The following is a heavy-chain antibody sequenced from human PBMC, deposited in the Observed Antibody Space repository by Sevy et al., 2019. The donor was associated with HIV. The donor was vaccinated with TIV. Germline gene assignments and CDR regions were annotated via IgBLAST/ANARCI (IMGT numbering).Heavy chain of an antibody. Sequence: ASVKVSCKTTGYIFSDYNMHWVRQAPGQGLEWMALINPNSGVTIYSHNFRGRDSVTRDTSMSTAYMELSGLTSDDTAVYYCVREDINAPRTLLSFDIWGQWTMVTVSS. D-gene: IGHD3-3*01. CDR1: GYIFSDYN. CDR2: INPNSGVT. J-gene: IGHJ3*02. CDR3: VREDINAPRTLLSFDI. V-gene: IGHV1-2*06.